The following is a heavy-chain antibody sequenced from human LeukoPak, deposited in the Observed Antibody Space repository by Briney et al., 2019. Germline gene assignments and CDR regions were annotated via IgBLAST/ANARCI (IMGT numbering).Heavy chain of an antibody. J-gene: IGHJ6*02. V-gene: IGHV3-30*04. D-gene: IGHD3-10*01. CDR3: AREEYGFGLGALDV. Sequence: PGGSLRPSCIASGFTFNTYAMQWVRQAPGKGLEWVAVISIDGKTQYYADSVKGRFTISRDDSKNTLYLEMDSLRDEDTALFYCAREEYGFGLGALDVWGQGTTVTVS. CDR2: ISIDGKTQ. CDR1: GFTFNTYA.